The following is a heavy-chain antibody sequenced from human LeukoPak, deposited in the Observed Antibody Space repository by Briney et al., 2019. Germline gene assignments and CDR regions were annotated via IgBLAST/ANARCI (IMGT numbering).Heavy chain of an antibody. CDR3: ARRDSLGIDY. CDR2: IYYSGST. V-gene: IGHV4-39*01. D-gene: IGHD7-27*01. Sequence: SETLSLTCTVSGGSISSSSYYWDWIRQPPGKGLEWIGSIYYSGSTYYNPSLKSRVTISVDTSKNQFSLKLSSVTAADTAVYYCARRDSLGIDYWGQGTLVTVSS. J-gene: IGHJ4*02. CDR1: GGSISSSSYY.